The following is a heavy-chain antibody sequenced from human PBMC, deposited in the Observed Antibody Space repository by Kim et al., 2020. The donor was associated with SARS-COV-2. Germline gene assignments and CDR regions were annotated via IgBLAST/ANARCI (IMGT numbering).Heavy chain of an antibody. J-gene: IGHJ6*02. CDR1: GYTFTSYG. Sequence: ASVKVSCKASGYTFTSYGISWVRQAPGQGLEWMGWISAYNGNTNYAQKLQGRVTMTTDTSTSTAYMELRSLRSDDTAVYYCARDSVNPSYYYYGMDVWGQGTTVTVSS. V-gene: IGHV1-18*04. CDR3: ARDSVNPSYYYYGMDV. D-gene: IGHD3-10*01. CDR2: ISAYNGNT.